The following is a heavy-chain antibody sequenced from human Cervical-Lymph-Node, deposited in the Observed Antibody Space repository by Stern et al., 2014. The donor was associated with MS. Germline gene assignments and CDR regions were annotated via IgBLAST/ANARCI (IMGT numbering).Heavy chain of an antibody. Sequence: QMQLVQSGAEVKKPGASVKVSCKASGYTFTRYYLHWVRQAPGQGLEWMGIINPSGGSTSYAQKFQGRVTMTRDTSTSTVYMELGSLRSDDTAVYYCAGGHTFDYWGQGTLVTVSS. V-gene: IGHV1-46*01. J-gene: IGHJ4*02. CDR2: INPSGGST. CDR1: GYTFTRYY. CDR3: AGGHTFDY.